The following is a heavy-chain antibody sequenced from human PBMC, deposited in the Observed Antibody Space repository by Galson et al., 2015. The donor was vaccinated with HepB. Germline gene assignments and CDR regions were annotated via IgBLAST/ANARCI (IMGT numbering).Heavy chain of an antibody. J-gene: IGHJ3*02. Sequence: SLRLSCAPSGFTFSRYDMHWVRQAPGKGLEWVAVISHDGSNKDYADSVKGRFTISRDNSRDTVYLQMNSLRAEDTAVYYCAKGDCRSTRCYTYDAFDIWGQGTMVTVSS. D-gene: IGHD2-2*02. CDR1: GFTFSRYD. CDR3: AKGDCRSTRCYTYDAFDI. CDR2: ISHDGSNK. V-gene: IGHV3-30*18.